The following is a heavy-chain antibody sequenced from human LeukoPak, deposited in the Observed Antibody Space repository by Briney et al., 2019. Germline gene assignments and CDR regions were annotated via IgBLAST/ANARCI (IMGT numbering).Heavy chain of an antibody. V-gene: IGHV3-7*01. CDR3: ARDFPHYDSSGYYYEGAFDI. D-gene: IGHD3-22*01. Sequence: GGSLRLSCAASGFTFSSYWMSWVRQAPGKGLEWVANIKQDGSEKYYVDSVKGRFTISRDNAKNSLYLQMNSLRAEDTAVYYCARDFPHYDSSGYYYEGAFDIWSQGTMVTVSS. CDR1: GFTFSSYW. J-gene: IGHJ3*02. CDR2: IKQDGSEK.